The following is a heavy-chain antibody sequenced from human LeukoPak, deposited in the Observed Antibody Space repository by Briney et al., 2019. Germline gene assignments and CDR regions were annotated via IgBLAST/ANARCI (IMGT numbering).Heavy chain of an antibody. Sequence: SGPTLVNATQTLTLTCTFSGFSLSTRGVDVGWIRHPPGKALEWLALIYWNDDKRYSPSLKTRLTNTKDTSKNQVVLTMANMDPVDTATYYCARRSEDIVVVVAATGFDYWGQGTLVTVSS. J-gene: IGHJ4*02. D-gene: IGHD2-15*01. V-gene: IGHV2-5*01. CDR1: GFSLSTRGVD. CDR2: IYWNDDK. CDR3: ARRSEDIVVVVAATGFDY.